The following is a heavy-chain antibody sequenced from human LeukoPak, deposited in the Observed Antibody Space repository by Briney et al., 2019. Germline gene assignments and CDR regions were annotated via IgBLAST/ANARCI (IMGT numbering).Heavy chain of an antibody. V-gene: IGHV3-30*02. CDR3: AKDGSNRDIWFDP. CDR2: IRYDGTIQ. J-gene: IGHJ5*02. CDR1: AFTFTTYG. D-gene: IGHD6-13*01. Sequence: PGGSLRLSCATSAFTFTTYGMHWVRQAPGKGLEWVSFIRYDGTIQYYADSVKGRFTISRDKSKNTLYLQMNSLRGDDTAVYYCAKDGSNRDIWFDPWGQGTVVTVSS.